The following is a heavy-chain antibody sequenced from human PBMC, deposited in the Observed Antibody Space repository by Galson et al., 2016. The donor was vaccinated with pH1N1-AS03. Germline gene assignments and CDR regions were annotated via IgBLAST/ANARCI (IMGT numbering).Heavy chain of an antibody. CDR3: ARGPVSYSNYWFPPPDY. J-gene: IGHJ4*02. CDR2: ISYDGGDK. Sequence: SLRLSCAASGFTFSTHTMHWVRQAPGKGLEWVAAISYDGGDKFYADSVKGRFTISRDNSKNTLYLQVNSLRAEDTAVYYCARGPVSYSNYWFPPPDYWGQGTLVTVSP. D-gene: IGHD6-13*01. V-gene: IGHV3-30-3*01. CDR1: GFTFSTHT.